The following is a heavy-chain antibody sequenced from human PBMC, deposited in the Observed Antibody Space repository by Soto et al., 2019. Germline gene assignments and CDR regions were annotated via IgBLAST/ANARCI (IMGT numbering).Heavy chain of an antibody. Sequence: GGSLRLSCAASGFTFSSYSMNWVRQAPGKGLEWVSSISSSSSYIYYADSVKGRFTISRDNAKNSLYLQMNSLRAEDTVLFYWARDRGGQWLVKGYFDLWGRGTLVTVSS. V-gene: IGHV3-21*01. D-gene: IGHD6-19*01. CDR3: ARDRGGQWLVKGYFDL. J-gene: IGHJ2*01. CDR1: GFTFSSYS. CDR2: ISSSSSYI.